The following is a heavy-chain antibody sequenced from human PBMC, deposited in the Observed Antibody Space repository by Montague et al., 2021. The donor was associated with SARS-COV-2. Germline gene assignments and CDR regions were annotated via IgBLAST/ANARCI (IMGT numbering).Heavy chain of an antibody. V-gene: IGHV4-61*01. CDR3: ARDPWRITIFGVVTRYGMDV. D-gene: IGHD3-3*01. J-gene: IGHJ6*02. CDR2: IYYSGST. Sequence: SETLSLTCTVSGYSISSGYYWGWIRQPPGKGLEWIGYIYYSGSTNYNPSLKSRVTISVDTSKNQFSLKLSSVTAADTAVYYCARDPWRITIFGVVTRYGMDVWGQGTTVMISS. CDR1: GYSISSGYY.